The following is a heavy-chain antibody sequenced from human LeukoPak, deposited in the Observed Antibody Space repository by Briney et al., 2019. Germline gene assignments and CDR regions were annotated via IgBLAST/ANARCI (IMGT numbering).Heavy chain of an antibody. CDR2: IKSKTDGGTT. CDR1: GFTFSNAW. Sequence: PGGSLRLSCAASGFTFSNAWMSWVRQAPGKGLEWVGRIKSKTDGGTTDYAAPVKGRFTISRDDSKNTLYLQMNSLKTEDTAVYYCTTDEGEMATTLGYAFDIWGQGTMVTVSS. V-gene: IGHV3-15*01. CDR3: TTDEGEMATTLGYAFDI. D-gene: IGHD5-24*01. J-gene: IGHJ3*02.